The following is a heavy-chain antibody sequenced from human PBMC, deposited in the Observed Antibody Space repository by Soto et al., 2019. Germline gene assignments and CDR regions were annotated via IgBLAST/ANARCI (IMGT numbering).Heavy chain of an antibody. CDR2: IIPIFGTA. D-gene: IGHD3-3*01. V-gene: IGHV1-69*13. J-gene: IGHJ6*02. CDR3: ARESITIFGVAYYYYYGMDV. Sequence: SVKVSCKGSGSTLSRYAITWVRPAPGQRLEWMGGIIPIFGTANYAQKFQGRVTITADESASTAYMELSSLRSEDTAVYYCARESITIFGVAYYYYYGMDVWGQGTTVTVSS. CDR1: GSTLSRYA.